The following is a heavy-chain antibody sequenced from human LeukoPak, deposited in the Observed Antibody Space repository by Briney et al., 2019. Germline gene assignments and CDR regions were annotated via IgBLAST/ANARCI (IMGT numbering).Heavy chain of an antibody. V-gene: IGHV3-7*01. CDR2: INQDGSAK. CDR3: ARWDIRVSAQQLDF. J-gene: IGHJ4*02. Sequence: GGSLRLSCAASGFTLSSHWMTWVRQAPGKGLEWVANINQDGSAKYYVDSVKGRFTNSSDNAKNSMYLQMNNLRAEGTAVYYCARWDIRVSAQQLDFWGQGTQVTVSS. CDR1: GFTLSSHW. D-gene: IGHD1/OR15-1a*01.